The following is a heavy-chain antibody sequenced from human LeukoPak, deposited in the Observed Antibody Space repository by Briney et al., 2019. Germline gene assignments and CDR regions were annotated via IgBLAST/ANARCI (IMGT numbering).Heavy chain of an antibody. CDR2: IYHSGST. D-gene: IGHD3-22*01. CDR3: ARVHVNSGYYFGDAFDI. Sequence: EASETLSLTCTVSGYSITRGSYWGWIRQPPGKGLEWIANIYHSGSTYYNPSLKSRVTISVDTSKNQFSLKLSSVTAADTAIYYCARVHVNSGYYFGDAFDIWGQGTMVTVSS. V-gene: IGHV4-38-2*02. J-gene: IGHJ3*02. CDR1: GYSITRGSY.